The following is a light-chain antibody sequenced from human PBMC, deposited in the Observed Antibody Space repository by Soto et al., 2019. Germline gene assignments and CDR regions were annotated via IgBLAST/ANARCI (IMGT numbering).Light chain of an antibody. J-gene: IGKJ1*01. CDR3: QQYGISGT. Sequence: EILVTRSTGTQSSSPGERATLSCRASQSVSNNYLDWYQQKPGQAPRLLIYGASNRATGIPDRFSGSGSGTDFTLTISRLEPEDFAVYYCQQYGISGTFGQGTKVDIK. CDR2: GAS. CDR1: QSVSNNY. V-gene: IGKV3-20*01.